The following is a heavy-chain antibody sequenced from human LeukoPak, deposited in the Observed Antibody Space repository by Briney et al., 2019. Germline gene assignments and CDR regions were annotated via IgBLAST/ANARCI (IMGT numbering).Heavy chain of an antibody. J-gene: IGHJ4*02. CDR3: ARTPPEVMSFDY. Sequence: GGSLRLSCAASGFTFSGSAMHWVRQAPGQGLEWMGWINPNSGGTNYAQKFQGRVTMTRDTSISTAYMELSRLRSDDTAVYYCARTPPEVMSFDYWGQGTLVTVSS. CDR2: INPNSGGT. V-gene: IGHV1-2*02. D-gene: IGHD3-16*01. CDR1: GFTFSGSA.